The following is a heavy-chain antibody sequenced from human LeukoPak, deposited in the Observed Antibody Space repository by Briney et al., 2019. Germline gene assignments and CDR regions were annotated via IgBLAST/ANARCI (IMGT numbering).Heavy chain of an antibody. Sequence: SETLSLTCAVSGGSISSSNWWSWVRQPPGKGLEWIGEIYHSGSTNYNPSLKSRVTISVDTSKNQFSLKLSSVTAADTAVYYCARGWDSSGYYPLGFDYWGQGTLVTVSS. J-gene: IGHJ4*02. CDR2: IYHSGST. CDR3: ARGWDSSGYYPLGFDY. CDR1: GGSISSSNW. V-gene: IGHV4-4*02. D-gene: IGHD3-22*01.